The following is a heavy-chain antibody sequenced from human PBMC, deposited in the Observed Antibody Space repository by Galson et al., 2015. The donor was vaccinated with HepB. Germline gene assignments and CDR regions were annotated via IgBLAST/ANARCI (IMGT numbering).Heavy chain of an antibody. V-gene: IGHV6-1*01. D-gene: IGHD2-15*01. J-gene: IGHJ5*02. Sequence: CAISGDSVSSNSAAWNWIRQSPSRGLEGLGRTYYRSKWYNDYAVSVKSRITINPDTSKNQFSLQLNSVTPEDTAVYYCASQRSGGSFWRFDPWGQGTLVTVSS. CDR2: TYYRSKWYN. CDR1: GDSVSSNSAA. CDR3: ASQRSGGSFWRFDP.